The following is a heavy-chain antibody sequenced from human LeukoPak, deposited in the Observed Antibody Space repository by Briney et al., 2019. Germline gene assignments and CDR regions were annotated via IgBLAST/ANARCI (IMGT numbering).Heavy chain of an antibody. CDR3: AKDSGYGDYKEFDY. J-gene: IGHJ4*02. V-gene: IGHV3-7*03. CDR1: GFTFSSYW. D-gene: IGHD4-17*01. CDR2: IKQDGSEK. Sequence: PGGSLRLSCAASGFTFSSYWMHWVRQAPGKGLEWVANIKQDGSEKYYVDSVKGRFTISRDNAKNSLYLQMNSLRAEDTAVYYCAKDSGYGDYKEFDYWGQGTLVTVSS.